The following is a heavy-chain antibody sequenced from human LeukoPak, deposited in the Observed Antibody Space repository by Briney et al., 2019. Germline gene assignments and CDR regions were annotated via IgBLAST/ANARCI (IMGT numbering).Heavy chain of an antibody. CDR1: GGSISSYY. D-gene: IGHD6-19*01. CDR3: ARDRRYSSGWFAFGI. CDR2: IYHSGST. V-gene: IGHV4-59*12. J-gene: IGHJ3*02. Sequence: SETLSLTCTVSGGSISSYYWSWIRQPAGKGLEWIGEIYHSGSTNYNPSLKSRVTISVDKSKNQFSLKLSSVTAADTAVYYCARDRRYSSGWFAFGIWGQGTMVTVSS.